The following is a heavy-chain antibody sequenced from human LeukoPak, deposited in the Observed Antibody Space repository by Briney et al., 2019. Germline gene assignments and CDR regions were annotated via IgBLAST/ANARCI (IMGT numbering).Heavy chain of an antibody. J-gene: IGHJ6*03. CDR1: GGSFSGYY. V-gene: IGHV4-34*01. CDR3: ARGHRYHYYYMDV. Sequence: SETLSLTCAVYGGSFSGYYWSWIRQPPGKGLEWIGEINHSGSTNYNPSLKSRVTISVDTSKNQFSLKLSSVTAADTAVYYCARGHRYHYYYMDVWGKGTTVTVSS. CDR2: INHSGST.